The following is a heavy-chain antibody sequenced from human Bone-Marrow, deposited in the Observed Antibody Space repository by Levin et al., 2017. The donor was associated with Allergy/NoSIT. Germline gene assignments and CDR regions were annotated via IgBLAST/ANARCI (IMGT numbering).Heavy chain of an antibody. CDR2: INHSGST. Sequence: SETLSLTCAVYGGSFSGYYWSWIRQPPGKGLEWIGEINHSGSTNYNPSLKSRVTISVDTSKNQFSLKLSSVTAADTAVYYCARVRRLYYYGSGSYYRVGYFDYWGQGTLVTVSS. D-gene: IGHD3-10*01. J-gene: IGHJ4*02. V-gene: IGHV4-34*01. CDR3: ARVRRLYYYGSGSYYRVGYFDY. CDR1: GGSFSGYY.